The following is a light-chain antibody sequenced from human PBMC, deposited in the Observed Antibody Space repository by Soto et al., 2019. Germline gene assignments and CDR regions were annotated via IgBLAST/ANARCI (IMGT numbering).Light chain of an antibody. CDR3: QQRNSYPLT. V-gene: IGKV1-9*01. CDR1: QGVNSY. Sequence: DIQLTQSPSFLSASVGDRVSITCRASQGVNSYLAWYQQKPGKAPKLLIYGVSTLQSGVPSRFSGSGSGTEFTLTVSSLQPEDFATYYCQQRNSYPLTFGGGTQVEIK. CDR2: GVS. J-gene: IGKJ4*01.